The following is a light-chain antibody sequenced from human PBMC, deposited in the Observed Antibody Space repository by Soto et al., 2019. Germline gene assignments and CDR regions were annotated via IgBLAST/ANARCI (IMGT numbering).Light chain of an antibody. CDR2: AAS. Sequence: DIQMTQSPYSLSASVGDRVIITCRASQSIIVYLNWYQQKPGKAPKLLIYAASNLQSAVPSRFSGSGSGTDFTLTITSLQPDDFATYYCQQSYTTPYTFGQGTKLEIK. V-gene: IGKV1-39*01. J-gene: IGKJ2*01. CDR1: QSIIVY. CDR3: QQSYTTPYT.